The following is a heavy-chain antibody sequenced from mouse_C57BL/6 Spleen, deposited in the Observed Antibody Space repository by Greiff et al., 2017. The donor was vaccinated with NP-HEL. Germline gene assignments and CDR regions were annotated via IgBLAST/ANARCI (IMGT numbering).Heavy chain of an antibody. CDR1: GYTFTSYT. V-gene: IGHV1-4*01. D-gene: IGHD2-3*01. Sequence: VQLQQSGAELARPGASVKMSCKASGYTFTSYTMHWVKQRPGQGLEWIGYINPSSGYTKYNQKFKDKATLTADKSSSTAYMQLSSLTSEDSAVYYRARCNDGYYEAMDYWGQGTSVTVSS. CDR3: ARCNDGYYEAMDY. CDR2: INPSSGYT. J-gene: IGHJ4*01.